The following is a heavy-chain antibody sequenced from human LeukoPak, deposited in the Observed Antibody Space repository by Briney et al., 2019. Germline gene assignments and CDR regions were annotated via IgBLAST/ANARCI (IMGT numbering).Heavy chain of an antibody. V-gene: IGHV1-69*06. D-gene: IGHD5-18*01. CDR3: ARGLHSSVDTAIFDY. J-gene: IGHJ4*02. Sequence: ASVKVSCKASGGTFSSYAISWVRQAPGQGLEWMGGIIPISGTANYAQKFQGRVTITADKSTSTAYMELSSLRSEDTAVYYCARGLHSSVDTAIFDYWGQGTLVTVSS. CDR2: IIPISGTA. CDR1: GGTFSSYA.